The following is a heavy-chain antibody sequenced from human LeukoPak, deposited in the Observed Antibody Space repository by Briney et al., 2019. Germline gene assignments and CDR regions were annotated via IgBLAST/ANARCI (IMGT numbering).Heavy chain of an antibody. J-gene: IGHJ4*02. CDR3: ADLGTSD. D-gene: IGHD3/OR15-3a*01. CDR2: INSDGGAK. Sequence: QSGGSLRLSCAVSGFRFSSQWMTWVRQAPGTGLEWVATINSDGGAKYHVDSVKGRFTISRDNAKNLVYLQMSILRAEDTAVYYCADLGTSDCGQGTLVTVSS. CDR1: GFRFSSQW. V-gene: IGHV3-7*01.